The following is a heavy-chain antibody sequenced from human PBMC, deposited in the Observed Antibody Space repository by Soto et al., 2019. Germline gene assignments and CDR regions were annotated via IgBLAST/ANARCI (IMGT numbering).Heavy chain of an antibody. D-gene: IGHD1-26*01. Sequence: EVQLVESGGDLVKPGGSLRLSCAASGFPFSYAWMNWVRQAPGKGLEWVGRIKSKTDGGTIDYAAPVKGRFTISRDDSKNTLYLQMNSLNTEDTAVYYCTTELAGARWYWGQGTLVTVSS. CDR1: GFPFSYAW. J-gene: IGHJ4*02. CDR2: IKSKTDGGTI. CDR3: TTELAGARWY. V-gene: IGHV3-15*07.